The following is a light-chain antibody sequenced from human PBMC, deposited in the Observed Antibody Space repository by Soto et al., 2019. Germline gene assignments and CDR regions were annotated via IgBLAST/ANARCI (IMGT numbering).Light chain of an antibody. J-gene: IGKJ4*01. V-gene: IGKV3-15*01. CDR2: AAS. CDR3: QQYHRWPLT. CDR1: QSAGNN. Sequence: EIVMTQSPATLSGSPLERCTLSCRASQSAGNNLAWYQQKPGQAPRLLIYAASSLATGVPDSFSGSGSGTEFTLTISSLQSEDFAVYFCQQYHRWPLTFGGGTKVDIK.